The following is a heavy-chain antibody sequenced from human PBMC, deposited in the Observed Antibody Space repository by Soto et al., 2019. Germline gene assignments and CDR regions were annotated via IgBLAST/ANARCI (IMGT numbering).Heavy chain of an antibody. J-gene: IGHJ5*02. V-gene: IGHV4-39*01. CDR3: ARLRGDNNWFDP. D-gene: IGHD2-15*01. CDR2: IYYSGST. Sequence: SETLSLTCTVSGGSISSSSYYWGWIRQPPGKGLEWIGSIYYSGSTYYNPSLKSRVTISVDTSKNQFSLKLSSVTAADTAVYYCARLRGDNNWFDPWGQGTRVTVSS. CDR1: GGSISSSSYY.